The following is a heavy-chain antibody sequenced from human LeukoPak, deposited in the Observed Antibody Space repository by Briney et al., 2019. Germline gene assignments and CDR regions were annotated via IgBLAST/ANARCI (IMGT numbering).Heavy chain of an antibody. CDR1: GGSISRYY. Sequence: PSETLSLTCTVSGGSISRYYWSWIRQPPGKGLEWFGYVYDSGTTNYNPSLKSRVTISVDTSKNQFSLKLSSVTAADTAVYYCARVSYDILTGYYKDWFDPWGQGTLVTVSS. J-gene: IGHJ5*02. D-gene: IGHD3-9*01. V-gene: IGHV4-59*01. CDR2: VYDSGTT. CDR3: ARVSYDILTGYYKDWFDP.